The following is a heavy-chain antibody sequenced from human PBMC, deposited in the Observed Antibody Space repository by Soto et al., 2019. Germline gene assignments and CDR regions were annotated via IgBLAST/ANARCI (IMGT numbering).Heavy chain of an antibody. V-gene: IGHV3-21*01. CDR1: GFTFSSYS. CDR2: ISSSSSYI. Sequence: PGGSLRLSCAASGFTFSSYSMNWVRQAPGKGLEWVSSISSSSSYIYYADSVKGRFTISRDNAKNSLYLQMNSLRAEDTAVYYCARDQRNGSYYYYYGMDVWGQGNTVTVSS. CDR3: ARDQRNGSYYYYYGMDV. D-gene: IGHD3-10*01. J-gene: IGHJ6*02.